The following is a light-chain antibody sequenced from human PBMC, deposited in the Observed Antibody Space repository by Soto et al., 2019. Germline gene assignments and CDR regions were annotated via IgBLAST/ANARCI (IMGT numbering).Light chain of an antibody. Sequence: SALTQPPSASGSPGQSVTISCTGTSSDVGGYNYVSWYQHHPGKAPKLMIYEVSKRPSGVPDRFSGSKSANTASPTVSGLQAEDEADYYCSSYAGSNNLVFGGGTKLTVL. J-gene: IGLJ2*01. V-gene: IGLV2-8*01. CDR2: EVS. CDR3: SSYAGSNNLV. CDR1: SSDVGGYNY.